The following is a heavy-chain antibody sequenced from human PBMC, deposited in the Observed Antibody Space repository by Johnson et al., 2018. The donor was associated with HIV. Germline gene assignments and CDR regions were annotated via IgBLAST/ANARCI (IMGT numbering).Heavy chain of an antibody. J-gene: IGHJ3*02. D-gene: IGHD1-26*01. Sequence: VLLLESGGGLVQPGGSLRLSCAASGLTFSSYAMSWVRQAPGKGLEWVSSISGSGGSTYYADSVKGRFTISRDNSKNTLCLQMNSLRVEDTAVYFCAKVIGEPGIWGQGTMVTVSS. CDR3: AKVIGEPGI. V-gene: IGHV3-23*01. CDR1: GLTFSSYA. CDR2: ISGSGGST.